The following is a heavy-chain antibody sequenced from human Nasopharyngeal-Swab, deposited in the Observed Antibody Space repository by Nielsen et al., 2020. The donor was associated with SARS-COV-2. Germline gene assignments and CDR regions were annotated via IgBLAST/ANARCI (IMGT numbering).Heavy chain of an antibody. CDR3: ARHFDWFDS. CDR2: TYYSGNP. D-gene: IGHD3-3*01. Sequence: SETLSLTCTVSGGSISSRGYYWGWIRQPPGKGLDWIGSTYYSGNPYYNASLKSRVTISVDTSKNQFSLKLNSVTASDTAAYYCARHFDWFDSWGQGTLVTVSS. V-gene: IGHV4-39*01. CDR1: GGSISSRGYY. J-gene: IGHJ5*01.